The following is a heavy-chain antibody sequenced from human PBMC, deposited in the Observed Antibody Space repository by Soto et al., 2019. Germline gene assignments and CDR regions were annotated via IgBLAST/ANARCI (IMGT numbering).Heavy chain of an antibody. V-gene: IGHV4-61*01. CDR2: IYYSGST. Sequence: SETLSLTCTVSGGSVSSGTYFWSWIRQSPGKGLEWIAYIYYSGSTNYNPSLQRRSNISVDTSKSQVSLTLTYVKAADAAVYYCARSPNYYYYGFDVWGQGTTVTVSS. J-gene: IGHJ6*02. CDR1: GGSVSSGTYF. CDR3: ARSPNYYYYGFDV.